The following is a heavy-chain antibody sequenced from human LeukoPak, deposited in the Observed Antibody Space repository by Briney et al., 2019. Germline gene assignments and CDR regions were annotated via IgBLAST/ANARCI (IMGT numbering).Heavy chain of an antibody. D-gene: IGHD3-22*01. V-gene: IGHV4-39*01. CDR1: GGSISSSSYY. CDR2: IYYRGST. J-gene: IGHJ4*02. CDR3: ARHQYYDSSGFLGY. Sequence: SETLSLTCTVSGGSISSSSYYWGWIRQPPGKGLEWIGSIYYRGSTYYNPSLKSRVTISVDTSKNQFSLKLSSVTAADTAVYYCARHQYYDSSGFLGYWGQGTLVTVSS.